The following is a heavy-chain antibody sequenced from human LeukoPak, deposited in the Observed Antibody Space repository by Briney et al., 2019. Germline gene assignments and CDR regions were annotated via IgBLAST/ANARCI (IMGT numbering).Heavy chain of an antibody. J-gene: IGHJ3*02. Sequence: ASVKVSCKASAYNFTGYYLHWVRQAPGQGPEWVGWIDPNNGDTEYAQEFQGRVTMTRVRSISTEYMELSRLTSDDTAVYYCARRSRNGLDAFDIWGQGTMVTVSS. CDR1: AYNFTGYY. CDR2: IDPNNGDT. V-gene: IGHV1-2*02. CDR3: ARRSRNGLDAFDI. D-gene: IGHD2-8*01.